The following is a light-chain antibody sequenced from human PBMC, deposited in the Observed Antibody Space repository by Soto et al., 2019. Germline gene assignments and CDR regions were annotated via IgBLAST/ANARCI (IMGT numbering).Light chain of an antibody. Sequence: IQMTQSPSSLSASVGDRVTITCRASQTISNYLNWYQQKPGKAPKLLIYSASTLQSGVPSRFSGRSGTDFTLTISGLQTEDFATYYCQQSYSTPWTFGQGTEVESK. J-gene: IGKJ1*01. CDR3: QQSYSTPWT. CDR2: SAS. V-gene: IGKV1-39*01. CDR1: QTISNY.